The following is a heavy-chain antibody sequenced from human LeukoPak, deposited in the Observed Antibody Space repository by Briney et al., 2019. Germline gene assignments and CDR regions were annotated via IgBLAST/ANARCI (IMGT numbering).Heavy chain of an antibody. CDR1: GFTFDDYA. CDR2: ISWISGSI. D-gene: IGHD5-24*01. J-gene: IGHJ3*02. V-gene: IGHV3-9*03. Sequence: GRSLRLPCAAPGFTFDDYAMHGVRQAPGKGLEWVSGISWISGSIDYADSVKGRFTISRDNAKNSLYLQMNSLRAEDMALYYCAKSAMATITRGAFDIWGQGTMATVSS. CDR3: AKSAMATITRGAFDI.